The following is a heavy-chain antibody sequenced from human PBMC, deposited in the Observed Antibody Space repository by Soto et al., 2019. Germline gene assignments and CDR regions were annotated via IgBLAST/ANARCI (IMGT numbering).Heavy chain of an antibody. V-gene: IGHV4-34*01. CDR3: ARSQTTVTSYDY. CDR2: INHSGST. D-gene: IGHD4-17*01. Sequence: LSLTCAVYGGPFRGYYWSWIRQPPGKGLEWIGEINHSGSTNYNPSLKSRVTMSVDRSKNQFSLKLSSVTAADTAVYYCARSQTTVTSYDYWGQG. CDR1: GGPFRGYY. J-gene: IGHJ4*02.